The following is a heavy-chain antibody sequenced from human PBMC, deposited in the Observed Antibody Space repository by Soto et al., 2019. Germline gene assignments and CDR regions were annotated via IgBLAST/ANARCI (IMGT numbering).Heavy chain of an antibody. V-gene: IGHV3-7*03. CDR3: ARDTSVAPLDDYYYGMDV. Sequence: PGGSLRLSCAASGFTFSSYWMSWVRHAPGKGLEWVANITQDGSANYYVDSVKGRFTISRDNAKNSLYLQMNSLRAEDTAVYYCARDTSVAPLDDYYYGMDVWGQGTTVTVSS. D-gene: IGHD2-15*01. CDR2: ITQDGSAN. CDR1: GFTFSSYW. J-gene: IGHJ6*02.